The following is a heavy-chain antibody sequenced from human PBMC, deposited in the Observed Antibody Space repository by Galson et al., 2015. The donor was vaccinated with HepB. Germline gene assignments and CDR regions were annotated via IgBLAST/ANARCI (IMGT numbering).Heavy chain of an antibody. CDR1: GFTVSSNY. D-gene: IGHD3-10*01. CDR3: ASSPPFITMVRGVISLYYYYYGMDV. J-gene: IGHJ6*02. CDR2: IYSGGST. Sequence: SLRLSCAASGFTVSSNYMSWVRQAPGKGLEWVSVIYSGGSTYYADSVKGRFTISRDNSKNTLYLQMNSLRAEDTAVYYCASSPPFITMVRGVISLYYYYYGMDVWGQGTTVTVSS. V-gene: IGHV3-66*02.